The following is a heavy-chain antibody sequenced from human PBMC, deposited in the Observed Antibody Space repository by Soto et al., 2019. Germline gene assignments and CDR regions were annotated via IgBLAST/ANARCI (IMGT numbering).Heavy chain of an antibody. Sequence: ASVKVSCKASGYTFTGYYMHWVRQAPGQGLEWMGWINPNSGGTNYAQKFQGRVTMTRDTSISTAYMELSRLRSDDTAVYYCARDLDIVVVPAAIYYYYGMDVWGQGTTVTVSS. D-gene: IGHD2-2*01. J-gene: IGHJ6*02. CDR2: INPNSGGT. V-gene: IGHV1-2*02. CDR3: ARDLDIVVVPAAIYYYYGMDV. CDR1: GYTFTGYY.